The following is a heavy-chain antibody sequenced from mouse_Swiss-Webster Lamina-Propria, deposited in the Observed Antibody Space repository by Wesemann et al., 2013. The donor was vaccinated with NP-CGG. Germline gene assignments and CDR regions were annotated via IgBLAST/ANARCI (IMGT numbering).Heavy chain of an antibody. V-gene: IGHV8-11*01. Sequence: QVTLKESGPGILQPSQTLSLTCSFSGFSLSTYGIGVGWIRQPSGKGLEWLAHIWWNDNKYYNTALKSRLTISKDTSSNQVFLKIASVDTADTATYYCARESPPDYDGDYYAMDYWGQGTSVTVSS. CDR3: ARESPPDYDGDYYAMDY. D-gene: IGHD2-4*01. CDR2: IWWNDNK. J-gene: IGHJ4*01. CDR1: GFSLSTYGIG.